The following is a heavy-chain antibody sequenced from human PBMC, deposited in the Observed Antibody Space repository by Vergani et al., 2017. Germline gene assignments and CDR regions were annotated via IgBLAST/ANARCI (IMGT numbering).Heavy chain of an antibody. V-gene: IGHV3-9*01. J-gene: IGHJ4*02. D-gene: IGHD1-1*01. CDR2: ISWNSGSI. Sequence: EVQLVESGGGLVQTGRSLRLSCAASGFTFDDYAMHWVRQAPGKGLEWVSGISWNSGSIGYADSVKGRFTISRDNAKNSLYLQMNSLRAEDTALYYCAKDVENWGQGTLVTVSS. CDR3: AKDVEN. CDR1: GFTFDDYA.